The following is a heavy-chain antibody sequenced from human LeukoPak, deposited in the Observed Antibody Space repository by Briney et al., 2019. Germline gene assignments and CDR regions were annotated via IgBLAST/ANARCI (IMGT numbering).Heavy chain of an antibody. CDR1: GFSFSDYD. CDR3: ARDSSWYGDALDWFDP. D-gene: IGHD4-17*01. J-gene: IGHJ5*02. CDR2: ISSSGSTI. V-gene: IGHV3-11*01. Sequence: GGSLRLSCAASGFSFSDYDMSWIRQAPGKGLEWVSDISSSGSTIYYADSVKGRVTISRDNAKNSLYLQMNSLRAEDTAVYYCARDSSWYGDALDWFDPWGQGTLVTVSS.